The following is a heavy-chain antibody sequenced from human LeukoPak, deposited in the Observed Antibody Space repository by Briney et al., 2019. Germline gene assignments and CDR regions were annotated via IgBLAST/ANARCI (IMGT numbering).Heavy chain of an antibody. V-gene: IGHV4-59*01. D-gene: IGHD6-19*01. J-gene: IGHJ4*02. CDR2: IYYSGST. Sequence: SETLSLTCTVSGGSINSYYWSWIRQPPGKGLEWIGYIYYSGSTNYNPSLKSRVTISVDTSKNQFSLKLSSVTAADTAMYYCARYSSGWYYFDYWGQGTLVTVSS. CDR3: ARYSSGWYYFDY. CDR1: GGSINSYY.